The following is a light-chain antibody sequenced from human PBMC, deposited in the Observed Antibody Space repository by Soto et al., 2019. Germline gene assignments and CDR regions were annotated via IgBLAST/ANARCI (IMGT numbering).Light chain of an antibody. V-gene: IGKV4-1*01. CDR2: WAS. CDR1: QSVLYSSNNKNY. J-gene: IGKJ4*01. CDR3: QQYYSTLPT. Sequence: DIVMTQSPDSLAVSLGERATINCKSSQSVLYSSNNKNYLVWYQQKPGQPPKLLIYWASTRESGVPERFSGSGSGTDFTLTISSLQAEDVAVYYCQQYYSTLPTFGGGTKVEIK.